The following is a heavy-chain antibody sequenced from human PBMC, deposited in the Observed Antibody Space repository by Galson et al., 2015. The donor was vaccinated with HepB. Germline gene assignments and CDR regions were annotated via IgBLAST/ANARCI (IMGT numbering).Heavy chain of an antibody. J-gene: IGHJ4*02. V-gene: IGHV4-59*12. CDR1: NDSMNFYY. CDR3: ARERVGGDFDR. D-gene: IGHD2-2*01. Sequence: SETLSLTCTVSNDSMNFYYWSWIRRPPGKGLEWVGYINSRGSTDYNPSLKSRVSISVDTSKKQFSLRLSSVTAADTAVYYCARERVGGDFDRWGQGTPVTVSS. CDR2: INSRGST.